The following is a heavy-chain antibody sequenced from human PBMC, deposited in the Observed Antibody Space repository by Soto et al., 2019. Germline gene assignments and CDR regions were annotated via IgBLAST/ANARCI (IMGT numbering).Heavy chain of an antibody. V-gene: IGHV4-61*01. Sequence: SETLSLTCSVSCGSVSSGTYYWSWIRQPPGKGLEWIGNIYYSGSTNYNPSLKSRVTMSVDTSKNQFALKLTSVTAADTAVYYCARDLLSHIVVVTAIPAEGFDPWGQGTLVTVSS. CDR1: CGSVSSGTYY. CDR3: ARDLLSHIVVVTAIPAEGFDP. J-gene: IGHJ5*02. CDR2: IYYSGST. D-gene: IGHD2-21*02.